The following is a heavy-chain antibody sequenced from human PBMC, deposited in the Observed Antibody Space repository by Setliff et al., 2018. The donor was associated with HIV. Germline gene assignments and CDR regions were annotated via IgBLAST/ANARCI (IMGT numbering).Heavy chain of an antibody. CDR2: VSSTGSRI. V-gene: IGHV3-11*04. CDR1: GFTFSDYY. D-gene: IGHD6-19*01. CDR3: ARAGPRICWTWPCDAFDV. Sequence: GGSLRLSCTASGFTFSDYYMSWVRQAPGKGLEWIAYVSSTGSRIDYADSVKGRFSISRDGAKNSVDLQMDSLQVEDAAVYYCARAGPRICWTWPCDAFDVWGLGTLVTVSS. J-gene: IGHJ3*01.